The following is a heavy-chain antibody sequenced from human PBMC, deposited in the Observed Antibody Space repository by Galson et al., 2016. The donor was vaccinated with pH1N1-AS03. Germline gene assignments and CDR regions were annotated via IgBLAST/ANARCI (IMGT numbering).Heavy chain of an antibody. CDR3: ATYGSGSRGGFDY. V-gene: IGHV1-46*01. J-gene: IGHJ4*02. D-gene: IGHD3-10*01. Sequence: SVKVSCKASGYTFSRYYMHWMRQAPGQGPEWMGVIDPSIGSTTYAQKFQGRVNMTRDTATTTAYVELRSLRSDDTAVYYCATYGSGSRGGFDYWGQGALITVSS. CDR2: IDPSIGST. CDR1: GYTFSRYY.